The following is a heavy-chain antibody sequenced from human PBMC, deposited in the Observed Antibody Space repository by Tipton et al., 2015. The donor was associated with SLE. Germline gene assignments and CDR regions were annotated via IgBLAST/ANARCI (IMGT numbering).Heavy chain of an antibody. CDR3: ARALWKGGDY. CDR2: INHSGST. Sequence: TLSLTCAVYGGSFSGYYWSWIRQPPGKGLEWIGEINHSGSTNHNPSIKSRVTISVDTSKNQLSLKLSAVTAADTAVYYCARALWKGGDYWGQGTLVTVSS. D-gene: IGHD1-1*01. J-gene: IGHJ4*02. V-gene: IGHV4-34*01. CDR1: GGSFSGYY.